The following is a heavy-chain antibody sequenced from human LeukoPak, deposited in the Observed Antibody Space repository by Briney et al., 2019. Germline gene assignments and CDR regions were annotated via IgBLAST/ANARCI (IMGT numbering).Heavy chain of an antibody. Sequence: SETLSLTCAVYGGSFSGYYWSWIRQPPGKGLEWIGEINHSGSINYNPPLKSRVTISVDTSKNQFSLKLSSVTAADTAVYYCARVKDTAMVQSSGAPIDYWGQGTLVTVSS. D-gene: IGHD5-18*01. V-gene: IGHV4-34*01. CDR3: ARVKDTAMVQSSGAPIDY. J-gene: IGHJ4*02. CDR2: INHSGSI. CDR1: GGSFSGYY.